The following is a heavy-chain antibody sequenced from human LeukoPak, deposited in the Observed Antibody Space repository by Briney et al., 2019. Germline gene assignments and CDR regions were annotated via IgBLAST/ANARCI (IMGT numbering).Heavy chain of an antibody. D-gene: IGHD3-10*01. CDR1: GYTFTGYY. J-gene: IGHJ5*02. Sequence: ASVKVSCKVSGYTFTGYYMHWVRQAPGQGLEWMGWINPNSGGTNYAQKFQGRVTMTRDTSISTAYMELSRLRSDDTAVYYCALSGAVLLWFGELFGWFDPWGQGTLVTVSS. V-gene: IGHV1-2*02. CDR3: ALSGAVLLWFGELFGWFDP. CDR2: INPNSGGT.